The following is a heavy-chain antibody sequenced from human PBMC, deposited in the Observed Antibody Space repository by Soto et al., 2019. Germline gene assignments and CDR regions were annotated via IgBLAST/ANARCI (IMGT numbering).Heavy chain of an antibody. D-gene: IGHD2-2*01. V-gene: IGHV1-46*01. Sequence: QVQLVQSGAEVKKPGAAVKVSCKASGYTFTRNYMHWVRQAPGQGLEWMGIINPSGGSTSYAKKFQGRVTLMRDTSTSTFYMELSGLRSADTAVYYCARDLVEVPSALYYFDYWGQGTLVIVSS. CDR1: GYTFTRNY. CDR3: ARDLVEVPSALYYFDY. CDR2: INPSGGST. J-gene: IGHJ4*02.